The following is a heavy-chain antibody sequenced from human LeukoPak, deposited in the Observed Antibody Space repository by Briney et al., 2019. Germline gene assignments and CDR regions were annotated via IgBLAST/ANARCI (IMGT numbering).Heavy chain of an antibody. V-gene: IGHV4-4*02. J-gene: IGHJ4*02. Sequence: SGTLSLTCAVSGGFISSGNWWGWFRQPPGKGLEWIGEIHHSVGTNYNPSLKSRFAVSMDKSKNQFSLRVTSVTAADTAMYYCARKGPATIADYWGRGTLVTVSS. CDR1: GGFISSGNW. D-gene: IGHD4-11*01. CDR2: IHHSVGT. CDR3: ARKGPATIADY.